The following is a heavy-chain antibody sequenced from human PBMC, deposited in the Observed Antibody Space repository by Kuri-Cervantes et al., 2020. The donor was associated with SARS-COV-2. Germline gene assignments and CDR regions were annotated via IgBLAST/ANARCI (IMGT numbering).Heavy chain of an antibody. CDR1: GSTFSSYW. D-gene: IGHD7-27*01. CDR2: IKQDGSEK. Sequence: GESLKISCAASGSTFSSYWMSWVRQAPGKGLEWVANIKQDGSEKYYVDSVKGRFTISRDNAKNSLYLQMNSLRAEDTAVYYCARDGWGSSFDYWGQGTLVTVSS. V-gene: IGHV3-7*01. J-gene: IGHJ4*02. CDR3: ARDGWGSSFDY.